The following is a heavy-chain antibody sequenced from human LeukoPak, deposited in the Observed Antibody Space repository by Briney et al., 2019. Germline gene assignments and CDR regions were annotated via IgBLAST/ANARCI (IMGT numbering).Heavy chain of an antibody. CDR2: IYYSGST. J-gene: IGHJ5*02. Sequence: SETLSLTCTVSGSSISSSSYYWGWIRQPPGKGLEWIGSIYYSGSTYYNPSLKSRVTISVDTSKNQFSLKLSSVTAADTAVYYCARDGYHGFGELYWFDPWGQGTLVTVSS. CDR1: GSSISSSSYY. D-gene: IGHD3-10*01. CDR3: ARDGYHGFGELYWFDP. V-gene: IGHV4-39*07.